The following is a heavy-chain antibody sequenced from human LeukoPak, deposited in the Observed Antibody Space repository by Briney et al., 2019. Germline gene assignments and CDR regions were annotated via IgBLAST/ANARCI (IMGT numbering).Heavy chain of an antibody. Sequence: SETLSLTCAVYGGSFSGYYWSWIRQPPGKGLKWIGEINHSGSTNYNPSLKSRVTISVDTSKNQFSLKLSSVTAADTAVYYCARVIAVAGSPDYYYYYGMDVWGQGTTVTVSS. V-gene: IGHV4-34*01. CDR1: GGSFSGYY. CDR2: INHSGST. CDR3: ARVIAVAGSPDYYYYYGMDV. D-gene: IGHD6-19*01. J-gene: IGHJ6*02.